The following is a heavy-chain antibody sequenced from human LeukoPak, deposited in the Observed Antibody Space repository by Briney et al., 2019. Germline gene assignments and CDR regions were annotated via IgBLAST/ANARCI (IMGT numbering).Heavy chain of an antibody. J-gene: IGHJ4*02. CDR2: ISWNSGII. V-gene: IGHV3-9*01. CDR3: AKGGYYDSSGYFFDY. CDR1: GFPFDDYG. Sequence: GRSLRLSCVASGFPFDDYGMFWVRQSPGKGLEWVSSISWNSGIIDYADSVKGRFTISRDNAKNSLYLQMNSLRVEGTALYYCAKGGYYDSSGYFFDYWGQGTLVTVSS. D-gene: IGHD3-22*01.